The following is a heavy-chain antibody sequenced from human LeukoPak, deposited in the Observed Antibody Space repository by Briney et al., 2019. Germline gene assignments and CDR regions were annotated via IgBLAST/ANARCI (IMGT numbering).Heavy chain of an antibody. CDR1: GFSLSTSGMC. CDR3: ARIQSDSYGRYYFDY. D-gene: IGHD5-18*01. Sequence: SSSALVKPTETLTLTCTFSGFSLSTSGMCVSWIRQPLRMALMRPASIDWDDDKDYSTSLKRRRPSSQGTSKKQVVLTMTNMDPVDTATYYCARIQSDSYGRYYFDYWGQGTLVTVCS. J-gene: IGHJ4*02. CDR2: IDWDDDK. V-gene: IGHV2-70*11.